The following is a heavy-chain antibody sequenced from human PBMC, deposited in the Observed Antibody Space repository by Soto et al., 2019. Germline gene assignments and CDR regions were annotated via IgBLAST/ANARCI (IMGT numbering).Heavy chain of an antibody. Sequence: SCAASGFTFSSYAMSWVRQAPGKGLEWVSAISGSGGSTYYADSVKGRVTISRDNSKNTLYLQMNSLRAEDTAVYYCVSPPAMYYYYGMDVWGQGTTVTVSS. J-gene: IGHJ6*02. V-gene: IGHV3-23*01. CDR1: GFTFSSYA. D-gene: IGHD5-18*01. CDR3: VSPPAMYYYYGMDV. CDR2: ISGSGGST.